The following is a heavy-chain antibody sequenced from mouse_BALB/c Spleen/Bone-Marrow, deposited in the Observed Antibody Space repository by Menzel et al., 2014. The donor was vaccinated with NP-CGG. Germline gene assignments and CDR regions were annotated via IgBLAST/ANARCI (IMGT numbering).Heavy chain of an antibody. CDR2: INPDSSTI. CDR3: ARRGYYAMDY. J-gene: IGHJ4*01. V-gene: IGHV4-1*02. Sequence: EVMLVESGGGLVQPGGSLKLSCAASGFDFSRYWMSWVRQAPGKGLEWIGEINPDSSTIYYTPSLKDKFIISRDNAKNTLYLQMSKVRPEDTALYYCARRGYYAMDYWGQGSSVTVSS. CDR1: GFDFSRYW.